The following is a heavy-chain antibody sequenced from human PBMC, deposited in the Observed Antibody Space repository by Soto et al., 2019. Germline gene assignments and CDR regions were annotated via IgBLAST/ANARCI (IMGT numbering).Heavy chain of an antibody. CDR2: INHSGST. CDR1: GGSFSGYY. V-gene: IGHV4-34*01. Sequence: SETLSLTCAVYGGSFSGYYWSWIRQPPGKGLEWIGEINHSGSTNYNPSLKSRVTISVDTSKNQFSLKLSSVTAADTAVYYCASIKGELIAAAGYYYYGMDVWGQGTTVTVSS. CDR3: ASIKGELIAAAGYYYYGMDV. J-gene: IGHJ6*02. D-gene: IGHD6-13*01.